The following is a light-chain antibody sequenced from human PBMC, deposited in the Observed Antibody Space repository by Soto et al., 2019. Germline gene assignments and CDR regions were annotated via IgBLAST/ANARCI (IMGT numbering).Light chain of an antibody. V-gene: IGKV1-5*03. CDR1: QTISSW. J-gene: IGKJ1*01. CDR2: KAS. CDR3: QQNYSNTWR. Sequence: EIHLTQSPATLYFSVADTGTSTFRASQTISSWLAWYQQKPGKAPKLLIYKASSLESGVPSRFSGSGSGTEFTLTISSLQPEDFATYSCQQNYSNTWRFGQGSKVEIK.